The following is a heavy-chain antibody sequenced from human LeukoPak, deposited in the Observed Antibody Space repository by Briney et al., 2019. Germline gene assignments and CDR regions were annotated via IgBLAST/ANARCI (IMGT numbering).Heavy chain of an antibody. J-gene: IGHJ5*02. D-gene: IGHD2-2*01. V-gene: IGHV3-30*02. CDR3: AKDSGYCSSTRCYFPLS. Sequence: GGSLRLSCAASGFTFSSYGMHWVRQAPGKGLEWVAFIRYDGNNKYYADSVKGRFAISRDNSKNTLYLQMNSLRAEDTAIYYCAKDSGYCSSTRCYFPLSWGQGTLVSVSS. CDR2: IRYDGNNK. CDR1: GFTFSSYG.